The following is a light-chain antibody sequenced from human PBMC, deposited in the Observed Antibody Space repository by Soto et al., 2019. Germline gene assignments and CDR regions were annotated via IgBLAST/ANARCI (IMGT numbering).Light chain of an antibody. CDR3: QQLNTFPVT. CDR2: ASS. J-gene: IGKJ5*01. Sequence: DIQLTQSPSFLSASVGDRVTISCRASQGISSYLAWYQQTPGQAPKLLIYASSTLQSGVPSRFSGSGSGTEFTLTIGSLQPEDFATYYCQQLNTFPVTFGQGTRLDI. CDR1: QGISSY. V-gene: IGKV1-9*01.